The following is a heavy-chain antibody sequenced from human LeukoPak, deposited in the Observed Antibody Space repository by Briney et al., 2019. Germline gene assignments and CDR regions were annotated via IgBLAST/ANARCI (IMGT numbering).Heavy chain of an antibody. J-gene: IGHJ5*02. CDR1: GFTLSTYS. CDR2: ISYDGSNK. Sequence: GGSLRLSCAASGFTLSTYSMNWVRQAPGKGLEWVAVISYDGSNKYYADSVKGRFTISRDNSKNTLYLQMNSLRAEDTAVYYCAGDHTSRVFGVLQDPWGLGTLVTVSS. D-gene: IGHD3-3*01. V-gene: IGHV3-30*03. CDR3: AGDHTSRVFGVLQDP.